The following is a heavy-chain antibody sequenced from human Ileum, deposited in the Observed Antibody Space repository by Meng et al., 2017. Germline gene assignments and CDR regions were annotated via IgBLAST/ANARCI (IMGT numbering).Heavy chain of an antibody. CDR2: VNHDGGT. J-gene: IGHJ4*02. V-gene: IGHV4-34*02. D-gene: IGHD3-10*01. Sequence: QVELKHGGAGLLNPSQPPSLTCTVYGASFTGYSWTWIRQSPGKGLEWIGEVNHDGGTNYSPSLKSRVIISIDTSKNQFSLKLTAVTATDAAVYYCAREGSWFGADYWGQGTLVTVSS. CDR3: AREGSWFGADY. CDR1: GASFTGYS.